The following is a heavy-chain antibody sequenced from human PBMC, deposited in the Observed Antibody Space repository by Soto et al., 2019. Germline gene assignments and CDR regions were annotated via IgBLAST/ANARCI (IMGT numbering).Heavy chain of an antibody. V-gene: IGHV4-59*01. D-gene: IGHD3-22*01. Sequence: SETLSLTCTVSGGSISSYYWSWIRQPPGKGLEWIGYIYYSGSTNYNPSLKSRVTISVDTSKNQFSLQLSSVTAADTAVYYCAGVTTYFYDSSGYYNWFDPWGQGTLVTVSS. J-gene: IGHJ5*02. CDR1: GGSISSYY. CDR2: IYYSGST. CDR3: AGVTTYFYDSSGYYNWFDP.